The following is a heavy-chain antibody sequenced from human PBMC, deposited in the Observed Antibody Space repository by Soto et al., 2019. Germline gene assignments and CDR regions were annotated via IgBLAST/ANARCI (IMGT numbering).Heavy chain of an antibody. CDR3: ARLAAGTPPYYFDF. Sequence: QVQLVQSGAEVKEPGASVKVSCKAAGYTFISYYMHWVRQAPGQGFEWMGVINPSAGNTVYAQKFQGRVTMTRDTSTSTFYMELSSLRSEDTAVYHCARLAAGTPPYYFDFWGQGTQVTVSS. CDR1: GYTFISYY. D-gene: IGHD3-10*01. CDR2: INPSAGNT. J-gene: IGHJ4*02. V-gene: IGHV1-46*01.